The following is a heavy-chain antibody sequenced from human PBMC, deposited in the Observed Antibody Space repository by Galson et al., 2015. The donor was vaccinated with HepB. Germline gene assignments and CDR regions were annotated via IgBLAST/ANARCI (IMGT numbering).Heavy chain of an antibody. D-gene: IGHD2-2*01. V-gene: IGHV7-4-1*02. CDR2: INTNTGNP. CDR1: GYTFTKYA. Sequence: SVKVSCKASGYTFTKYAMNWVRQAPGQGLEWMGWINTNTGNPTYAQGFTGRFVSSLDTSVSTAYLEISSLKAEDTAVYYCARSSSTDPFDYWGQGTLVTVSS. CDR3: ARSSSTDPFDY. J-gene: IGHJ4*02.